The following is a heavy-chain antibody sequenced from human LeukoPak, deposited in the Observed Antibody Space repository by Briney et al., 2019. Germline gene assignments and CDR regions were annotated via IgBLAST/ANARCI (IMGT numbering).Heavy chain of an antibody. V-gene: IGHV3-30*01. J-gene: IGHJ4*02. Sequence: GRSLRLSCAASGFTFSSYAMHWVRQAPGKGLEWVAVISYDGSNKYYADSVKGRFTISRDNSKNTLYLQMNSLRAEDTAVYYCARSRDGSYYDYFDYWGQGTLVTASS. CDR3: ARSRDGSYYDYFDY. CDR2: ISYDGSNK. D-gene: IGHD1-26*01. CDR1: GFTFSSYA.